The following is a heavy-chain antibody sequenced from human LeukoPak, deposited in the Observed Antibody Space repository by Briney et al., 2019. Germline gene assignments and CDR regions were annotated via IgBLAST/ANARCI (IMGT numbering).Heavy chain of an antibody. J-gene: IGHJ4*02. Sequence: GGSLRLSCAASGFTFSSYGIHWVRQAPGKGLEWVAVIWYDGSNKYYTDSVKGRFTISRDNSKNTLYLQMNSLRAEDTAVYYCARLSYGYDYWGQGTLVTVSS. CDR1: GFTFSSYG. V-gene: IGHV3-33*01. CDR3: ARLSYGYDY. CDR2: IWYDGSNK. D-gene: IGHD5-18*01.